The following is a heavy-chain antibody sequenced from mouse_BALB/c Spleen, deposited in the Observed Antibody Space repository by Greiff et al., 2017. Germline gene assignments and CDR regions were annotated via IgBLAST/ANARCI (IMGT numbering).Heavy chain of an antibody. CDR2: IYPGDGDT. Sequence: VMLVESGAELVRPGSSVKISCKASGYAFSSYWMNWVKQRPGQGLEWIGQIYPGDGDTNYNGKFKGKATLTADKSSSTAYMQLSSLTSEDSAVYFCARWLLRAMDYWGQGTSVTVSS. CDR1: GYAFSSYW. CDR3: ARWLLRAMDY. D-gene: IGHD2-3*01. J-gene: IGHJ4*01. V-gene: IGHV1-80*01.